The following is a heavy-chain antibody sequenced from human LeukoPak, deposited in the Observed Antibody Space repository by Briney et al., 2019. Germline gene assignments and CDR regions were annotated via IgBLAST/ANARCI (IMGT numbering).Heavy chain of an antibody. V-gene: IGHV4-34*01. J-gene: IGHJ3*02. CDR3: ARTRKVWSGYFAFAI. D-gene: IGHD3-3*01. Sequence: YPSETLSLTCAVYGGSFSGYYWSWIRQPPGKGLEWIGEINHSGSTNYNPSLKSRVTISVDTSKNQFSLKLSSVTAAATAVYYCARTRKVWSGYFAFAIWGQGTMVTVSS. CDR1: GGSFSGYY. CDR2: INHSGST.